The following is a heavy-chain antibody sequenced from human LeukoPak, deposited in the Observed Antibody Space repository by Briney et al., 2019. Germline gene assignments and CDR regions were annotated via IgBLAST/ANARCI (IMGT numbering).Heavy chain of an antibody. J-gene: IGHJ4*02. V-gene: IGHV3-33*06. CDR1: GFTFSSYG. CDR2: IWYDGSNK. Sequence: GRSLRLSCAASGFTFSSYGMHWVRQAPGKGLEWVAVIWYDGSNKYYADSVKGRFTISRDNSKNTLYLQMNSLRAEDTAVYYCAKPGSSSTFDYWGQGTLATVSS. CDR3: AKPGSSSTFDY. D-gene: IGHD6-6*01.